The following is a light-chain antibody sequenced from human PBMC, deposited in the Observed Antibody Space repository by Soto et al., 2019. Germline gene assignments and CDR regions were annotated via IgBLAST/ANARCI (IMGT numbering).Light chain of an antibody. V-gene: IGKV3-11*01. CDR2: DAS. CDR3: QQRSNWLLT. J-gene: IGKJ4*01. CDR1: QSVRSY. Sequence: EIVLPQSPATLSLSPGERATLSCRASQSVRSYLAWYQQKPGQAPRLLIYDASNSATGIPARFSGSGSGTDFTLTISSLEPEDSAVYYCQQRSNWLLTFGGGTKVEIK.